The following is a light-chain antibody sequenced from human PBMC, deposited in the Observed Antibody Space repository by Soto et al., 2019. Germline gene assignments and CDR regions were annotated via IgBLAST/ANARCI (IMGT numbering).Light chain of an antibody. Sequence: QSALTQPASVSGSPGQSITISCTGTSSDVGGYNYVSWYQQHPGKAPKLMIYEVSNRPSGFSHRFSGSKSGNTASLTISGVQAADEADYYCTSYTTSSSHWVFGGGTKLT. V-gene: IGLV2-14*01. CDR3: TSYTTSSSHWV. CDR1: SSDVGGYNY. CDR2: EVS. J-gene: IGLJ3*02.